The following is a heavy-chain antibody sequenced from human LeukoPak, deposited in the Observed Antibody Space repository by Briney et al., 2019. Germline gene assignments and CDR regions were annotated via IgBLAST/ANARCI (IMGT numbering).Heavy chain of an antibody. D-gene: IGHD5-24*01. V-gene: IGHV4-61*01. Sequence: SSETLSLTCTVSGGSVSSVSHYWSWIRQPPGNGLEGIGYVYHTGSTSYNPSLKSRVTMSVDTSKNQFSLKLSSVTAADTAVCYCPRLRRDGYNNFDYWGQGTLVTVSS. J-gene: IGHJ4*02. CDR1: GGSVSSVSHY. CDR2: VYHTGST. CDR3: PRLRRDGYNNFDY.